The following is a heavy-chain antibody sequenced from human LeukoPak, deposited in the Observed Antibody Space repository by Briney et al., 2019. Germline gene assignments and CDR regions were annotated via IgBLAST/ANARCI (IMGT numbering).Heavy chain of an antibody. CDR1: RFMFSDYS. J-gene: IGHJ4*02. V-gene: IGHV3-30*04. CDR3: ARGVYSGSYLHFDY. D-gene: IGHD1-26*01. Sequence: GGSLRLSFAAARFMFSDYSMHWVRQAPGKGLEWLAVISKDGGAYYADSVKGRFTISRDNDQKTLYLEMNRLRPEDTAVCYCARGVYSGSYLHFDYWGQGTLVTVSS. CDR2: ISKDGGA.